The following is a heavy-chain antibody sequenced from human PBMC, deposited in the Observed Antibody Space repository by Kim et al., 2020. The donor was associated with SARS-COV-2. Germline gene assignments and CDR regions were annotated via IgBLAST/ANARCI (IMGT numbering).Heavy chain of an antibody. V-gene: IGHV4-34*01. D-gene: IGHD6-19*01. J-gene: IGHJ6*02. CDR1: GGSFSGYY. CDR3: ARGGPLSRYSSGWYPGYYYYGMDV. Sequence: SETLSLTCAVYGGSFSGYYWSWIRQPPGKGLEWIGEINHSGSTNYNPSLKSRVTISVDTSKNQFSLKLSSVTAADTAVYYCARGGPLSRYSSGWYPGYYYYGMDVWGQGTTVTVSS. CDR2: INHSGST.